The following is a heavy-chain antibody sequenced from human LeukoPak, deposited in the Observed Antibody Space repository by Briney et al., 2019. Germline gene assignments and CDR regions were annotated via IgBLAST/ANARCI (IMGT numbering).Heavy chain of an antibody. J-gene: IGHJ4*02. D-gene: IGHD1-26*01. CDR2: ISSSGSYI. CDR3: ARAGVGATLNFDY. Sequence: GGSLRLSCAASGFTFSSYSMNWVRQAPGKGLEWVSSISSSGSYIYYADSVKGRFTISRDNAKNSLYLQMNSLRAEDTAVYYCARAGVGATLNFDYWGQGTLVTVSS. CDR1: GFTFSSYS. V-gene: IGHV3-21*01.